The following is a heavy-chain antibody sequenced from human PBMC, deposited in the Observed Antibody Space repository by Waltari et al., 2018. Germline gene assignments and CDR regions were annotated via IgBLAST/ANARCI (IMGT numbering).Heavy chain of an antibody. Sequence: QEKLVESGGGVVQSGRSLKLSCEASGFSFTNYGMHWVRQAPGKGLEGVAIIWYDGSKKYYADSVKGRFDISRDNSRNTLYLQMDSLRAEDTAVYFCARDQYGESFYYAMNVWGQGTAVTVSS. D-gene: IGHD1-26*01. CDR2: IWYDGSKK. V-gene: IGHV3-33*01. CDR3: ARDQYGESFYYAMNV. CDR1: GFSFTNYG. J-gene: IGHJ6*02.